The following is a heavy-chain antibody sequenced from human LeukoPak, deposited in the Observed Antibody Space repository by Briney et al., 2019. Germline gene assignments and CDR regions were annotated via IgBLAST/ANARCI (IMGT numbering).Heavy chain of an antibody. D-gene: IGHD3-22*01. CDR3: ARAGDSSGYSDY. V-gene: IGHV4-34*01. J-gene: IGHJ4*02. CDR1: GGSFSGYY. Sequence: SETLSLTCAVYGGSFSGYYWSWIRQPPGKGLEWIGEINHSGGTNYNPSLKSRVTISVDTSKNQFSLKPSSVTAADTAVYYCARAGDSSGYSDYWGQGTLVTVSS. CDR2: INHSGGT.